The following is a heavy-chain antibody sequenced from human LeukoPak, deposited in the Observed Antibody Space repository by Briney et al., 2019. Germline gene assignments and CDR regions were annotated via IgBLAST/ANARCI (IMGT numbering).Heavy chain of an antibody. D-gene: IGHD3-10*01. V-gene: IGHV3-53*01. Sequence: GGSLRLSCAASGFTVSSNYMTWVRQAPGKGLEWVSVINSGYSTYYADSVKGRFTVSRDNSKNTLYLQMNSLRAEDTAVYYCARGSYYYGSPDVYYMGVWGKGTTVTVSS. CDR1: GFTVSSNY. CDR3: ARGSYYYGSPDVYYMGV. CDR2: INSGYST. J-gene: IGHJ6*03.